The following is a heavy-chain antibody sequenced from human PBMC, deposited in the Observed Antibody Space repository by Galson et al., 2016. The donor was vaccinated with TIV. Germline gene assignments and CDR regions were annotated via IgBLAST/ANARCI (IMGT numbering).Heavy chain of an antibody. V-gene: IGHV3-49*04. J-gene: IGHJ4*02. Sequence: SLRLSCAASGFTFGDYAMSWVRQAPGKGLEWVGFIRNKAYGGTTEYAASVKGRFTISRDDSKSIAYLQMNSLKTEDTAVYYCTRDKTRDIIPIPAGMNDYWGQGTLVTVSS. CDR1: GFTFGDYA. D-gene: IGHD2-2*01. CDR2: IRNKAYGGTT. CDR3: TRDKTRDIIPIPAGMNDY.